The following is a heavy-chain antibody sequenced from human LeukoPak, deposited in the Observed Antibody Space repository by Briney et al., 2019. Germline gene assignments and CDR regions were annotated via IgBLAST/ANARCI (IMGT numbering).Heavy chain of an antibody. D-gene: IGHD2-2*01. J-gene: IGHJ6*03. CDR1: GYTFTGYY. CDR2: INPNSGGT. Sequence: ASVKVSCKASGYTFTGYYMHWVRQAPGQGLEWMGWINPNSGGTNYAQKFQGRVTMTEDTSTDTAYMELSSLRSEDTAVYYCATTRGYCSSSSCYLARDYSYYMDVWGKGTTITVSS. CDR3: ATTRGYCSSSSCYLARDYSYYMDV. V-gene: IGHV1-2*02.